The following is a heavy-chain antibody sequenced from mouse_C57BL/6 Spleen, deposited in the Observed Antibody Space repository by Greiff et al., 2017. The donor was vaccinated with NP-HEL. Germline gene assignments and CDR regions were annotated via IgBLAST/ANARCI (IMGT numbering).Heavy chain of an antibody. V-gene: IGHV1-69*01. D-gene: IGHD3-2*02. CDR2: IDPSDSYT. CDR1: GYTFTSYW. CDR3: ARPPLSGLYYFDY. J-gene: IGHJ2*01. Sequence: QVQLQQPGAELVMPGASVKLSCKASGYTFTSYWMHWVKQRPGQGLEWIGEIDPSDSYTNYNQKFKGKSTLTVDKSSSTAYMQLSSLTSEDSAVYYCARPPLSGLYYFDYWGQGTTLTVSS.